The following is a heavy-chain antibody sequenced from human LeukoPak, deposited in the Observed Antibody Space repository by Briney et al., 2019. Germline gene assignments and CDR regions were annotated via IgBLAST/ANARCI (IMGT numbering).Heavy chain of an antibody. V-gene: IGHV3-23*01. J-gene: IGHJ2*01. CDR2: ISGSGGST. CDR1: GFAFSSYA. Sequence: QAGGSLRLSCAASGFAFSSYAMSWVREAPGKGLEWVSAISGSGGSTYYADSVKGRFTISRDNSKNTLYLQMNSLRAEDTAVYYCAREEGYFDLWGRGTLVTFSS. CDR3: AREEGYFDL.